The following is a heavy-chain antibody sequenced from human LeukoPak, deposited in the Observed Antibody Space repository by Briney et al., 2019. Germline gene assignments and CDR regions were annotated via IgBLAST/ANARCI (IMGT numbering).Heavy chain of an antibody. CDR2: INHSGST. J-gene: IGHJ4*02. CDR3: ARVDLPDPTVARPFDY. V-gene: IGHV4-34*01. CDR1: GGSFSGYY. Sequence: PSETLSLTCAVYGGSFSGYYWSWIRQPPGKGLEWIGEINHSGSTNYNPSLKSRVTISVDTSKNQFSLKLSSVTAADTAVYYCARVDLPDPTVARPFDYWGQGTLVTVSS. D-gene: IGHD6-6*01.